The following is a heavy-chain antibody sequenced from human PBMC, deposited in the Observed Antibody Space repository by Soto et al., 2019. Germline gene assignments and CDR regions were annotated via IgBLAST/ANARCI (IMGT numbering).Heavy chain of an antibody. V-gene: IGHV4-59*01. J-gene: IGHJ3*02. CDR2: IYYSGST. D-gene: IGHD2-15*01. CDR1: GGSISGYY. CDR3: TREVGGADAFDI. Sequence: SETLSLTCTVSGGSISGYYWSWIRQPPGKGLEWIGYIYYSGSTNYNPSLKSRVTISVDTSKNQFSLKLSSVTAADTAVYYCTREVGGADAFDIWGQGTMVTVSS.